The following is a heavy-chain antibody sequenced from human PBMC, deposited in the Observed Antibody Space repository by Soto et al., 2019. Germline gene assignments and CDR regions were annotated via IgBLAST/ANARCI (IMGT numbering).Heavy chain of an antibody. CDR2: FDPEDGET. J-gene: IGHJ6*02. CDR3: ATRGGLDIVVVPAPTYYYYYGMDV. V-gene: IGHV1-24*01. CDR1: GYTLTELS. Sequence: GASVKVSCKVSGYTLTELSMHWVRQAPGKGLEWMGGFDPEDGETIYAQKFQGRVTMTEDTSTDTAYMELSSLRSEDTAVYYCATRGGLDIVVVPAPTYYYYYGMDVCGQGTTVTVYS. D-gene: IGHD2-2*01.